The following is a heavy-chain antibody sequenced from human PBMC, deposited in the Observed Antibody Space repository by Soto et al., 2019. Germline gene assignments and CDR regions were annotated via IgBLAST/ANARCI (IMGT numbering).Heavy chain of an antibody. CDR2: ITSSGSSI. CDR3: ARDKRQLVPADGY. V-gene: IGHV3-11*01. CDR1: GFTFSDYY. D-gene: IGHD6-6*01. Sequence: GGSLRLSCAASGFTFSDYYMSWIRQAPGKGLEWVSYITSSGSSIYYADSVKGRFTISRDNAKNSLYLQMNSLRAEDTAVYYCARDKRQLVPADGYWGQGTLVTVSS. J-gene: IGHJ4*02.